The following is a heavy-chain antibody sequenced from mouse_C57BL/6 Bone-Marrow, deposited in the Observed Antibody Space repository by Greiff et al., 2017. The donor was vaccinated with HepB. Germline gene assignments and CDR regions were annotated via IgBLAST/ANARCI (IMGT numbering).Heavy chain of an antibody. CDR3: ARDPLTYYAMDY. CDR1: GYTFTSYW. CDR2: IYPGSGST. J-gene: IGHJ4*01. Sequence: QVQLQQPGAELVKPGASVKMSCKASGYTFTSYWITWVKQRPGQGLEWIGDIYPGSGSTNYNEKFKSKATLTVDTSASKAYMQLSSLTSEDSAVYYCARDPLTYYAMDYWGQGTSVTVSS. V-gene: IGHV1-55*01.